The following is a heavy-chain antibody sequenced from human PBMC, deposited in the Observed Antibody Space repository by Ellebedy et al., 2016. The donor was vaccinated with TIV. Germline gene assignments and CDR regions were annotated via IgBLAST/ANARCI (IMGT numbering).Heavy chain of an antibody. CDR1: GFTFSPYT. V-gene: IGHV3-21*01. CDR2: ISSSTNYI. Sequence: GESLKISCTASGFTFSPYTMNWVRQAPGKGLEWVSSISSSTNYIYYADSVKGRFTISRDSAKNSLYLQMNSLRDEDTAVYYCARDSGSSYYYYGMDVWGQGTTVTVSS. D-gene: IGHD3-10*01. J-gene: IGHJ6*02. CDR3: ARDSGSSYYYYGMDV.